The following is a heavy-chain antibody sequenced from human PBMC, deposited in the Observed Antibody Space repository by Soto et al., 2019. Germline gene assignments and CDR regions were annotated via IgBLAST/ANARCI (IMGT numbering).Heavy chain of an antibody. CDR2: ISWNRGTI. CDR1: GFSFQNYA. J-gene: IGHJ4*02. D-gene: IGHD4-4*01. Sequence: GGSLRLSCAVSGFSFQNYAMHWVRQAPGKGLEWVSGISWNRGTIGYADSVRGRFTISRDNAKNSLYLQMNSLRPEDTAFYYCVKDKLYSNYEHYFDHWGQGTLVTVSS. V-gene: IGHV3-9*01. CDR3: VKDKLYSNYEHYFDH.